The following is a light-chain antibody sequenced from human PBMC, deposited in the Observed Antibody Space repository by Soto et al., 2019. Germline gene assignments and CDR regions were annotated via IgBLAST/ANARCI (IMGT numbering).Light chain of an antibody. J-gene: IGKJ5*01. Sequence: LTPAPWAVPWSPGERAPLSCRDSQSISSSYLAWYQQKPGQAPGLLIYGASRRATGIPDRFIGSGSGTDFTLTISRLEPEDFAVYYCQQYGYSPVMYTFGQGTRLEI. CDR3: QQYGYSPVMYT. V-gene: IGKV3-20*01. CDR2: GAS. CDR1: QSISSSY.